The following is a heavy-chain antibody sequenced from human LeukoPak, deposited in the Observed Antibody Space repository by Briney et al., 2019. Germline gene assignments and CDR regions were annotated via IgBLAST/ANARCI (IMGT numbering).Heavy chain of an antibody. Sequence: GEPLKISCKGSGYSFTSYWIGWVRQLPGKGLEWMGIIYPGDSDTRYSPSFQGQVTISADKSISTAYLQWSSLKASDTAMYYCARGGTDDFWSGYTLPGYFDYWGQGTLVTVSS. CDR3: ARGGTDDFWSGYTLPGYFDY. D-gene: IGHD3-3*01. CDR1: GYSFTSYW. J-gene: IGHJ4*02. CDR2: IYPGDSDT. V-gene: IGHV5-51*01.